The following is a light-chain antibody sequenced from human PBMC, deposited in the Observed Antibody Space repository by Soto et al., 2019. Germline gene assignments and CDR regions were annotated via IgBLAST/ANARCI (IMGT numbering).Light chain of an antibody. Sequence: QSALTQPASVSGSPGQSITISCTGTSSDVGSYNLVSWYQQHPGKAPKLLIYEVSKRPSVVSNRFSGSKSGNTAYLTSSGLQAEDEADYYCCSYAGSSTFEVFGGGTKLTV. V-gene: IGLV2-23*02. J-gene: IGLJ2*01. CDR3: CSYAGSSTFEV. CDR1: SSDVGSYNL. CDR2: EVS.